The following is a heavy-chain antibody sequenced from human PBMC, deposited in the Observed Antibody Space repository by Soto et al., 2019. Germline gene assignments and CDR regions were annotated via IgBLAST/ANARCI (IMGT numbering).Heavy chain of an antibody. CDR1: GFSLSTSGLG. CDR3: AHRPSGWYLFDY. D-gene: IGHD6-19*01. CDR2: IYWNDDK. J-gene: IGHJ4*02. Sequence: QITLKESGPTLVRPTQTLTLTCTFSGFSLSTSGLGVGWIRQPPGKALEWLALIYWNDDKGYSPSLKARLTITKDPSKNQVVLTMTNMDPVDTATYYCAHRPSGWYLFDYWGQGTLVTVSS. V-gene: IGHV2-5*01.